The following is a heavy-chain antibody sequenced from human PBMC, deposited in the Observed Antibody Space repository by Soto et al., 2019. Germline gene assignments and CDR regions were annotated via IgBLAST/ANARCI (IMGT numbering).Heavy chain of an antibody. V-gene: IGHV2-5*02. CDR1: GFSLSTSGVG. D-gene: IGHD1-26*01. CDR3: AHRRGGSYYDWFDP. CDR2: IYWDDDK. J-gene: IGHJ5*02. Sequence: QITLKESGPTLVKPTQTLTLTCTFSGFSLSTSGVGVGWIRQPPGKALEWLALIYWDDDKRYSPSLKSRLTITKDTSKNQVVLTLTNMDPVDTATYYCAHRRGGSYYDWFDPWGQGTLVTVSS.